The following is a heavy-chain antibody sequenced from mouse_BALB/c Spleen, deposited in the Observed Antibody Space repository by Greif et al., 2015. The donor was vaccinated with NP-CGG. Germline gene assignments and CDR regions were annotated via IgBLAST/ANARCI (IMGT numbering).Heavy chain of an antibody. V-gene: IGHV2-6-2*01. CDR1: GFSLTSYG. Sequence: LQESGPDLVAPSQSLSITCTVSGFSLTSYGVHWVRQPPGKGLEWLVVIWSDGSTTYNSALKSRLSISKDNSKSXVFLKMNSLQTDDTAMYYCARHYYGSSYAMDYWGQGTSVTVSS. CDR3: ARHYYGSSYAMDY. CDR2: IWSDGST. D-gene: IGHD1-1*01. J-gene: IGHJ4*01.